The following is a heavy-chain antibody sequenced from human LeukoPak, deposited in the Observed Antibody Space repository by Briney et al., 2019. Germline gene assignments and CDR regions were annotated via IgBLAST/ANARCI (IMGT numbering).Heavy chain of an antibody. V-gene: IGHV1-18*01. J-gene: IGHJ4*02. CDR2: IGAYNGNT. D-gene: IGHD4-23*01. CDR3: ARDGPTVVTSRPIDY. Sequence: ASVKVSCKASGYTFTSYGISWVRQAPGQGLEWMGWIGAYNGNTNYAQKLQGRVTMTTDTSTSTAYMELRSLRSDDTAVYYCARDGPTVVTSRPIDYWGQGTLVTVSS. CDR1: GYTFTSYG.